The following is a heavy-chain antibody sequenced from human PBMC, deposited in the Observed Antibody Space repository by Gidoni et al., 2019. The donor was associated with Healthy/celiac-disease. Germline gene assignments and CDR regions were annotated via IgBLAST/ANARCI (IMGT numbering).Heavy chain of an antibody. Sequence: QMQLVQSGPEVTKPGTSVKVSCKASGFPFTSSAVQWVRQARGHRLEWIGWIVVGSGNTNYAQKFQERVTITRDMSTSTAYMELSSLRSEDTAVYYCAAIYYYDSSGYIDYWGQGTLVTASS. CDR2: IVVGSGNT. D-gene: IGHD3-22*01. CDR1: GFPFTSSA. J-gene: IGHJ4*02. V-gene: IGHV1-58*01. CDR3: AAIYYYDSSGYIDY.